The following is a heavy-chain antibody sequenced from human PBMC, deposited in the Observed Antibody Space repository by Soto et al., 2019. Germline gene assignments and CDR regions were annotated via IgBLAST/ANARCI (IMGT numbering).Heavy chain of an antibody. CDR3: TTLSITIFGVVLMDV. D-gene: IGHD3-3*01. Sequence: PGGSLRLSCAASGFTFSFCAMNWVRQAPGKGLEWVGRIKSKTDGGTTDYAAPVKGRFTISRDDSKNTLYLQMNSLKTEDTAVYYCTTLSITIFGVVLMDVWGQGTTVTVSS. CDR2: IKSKTDGGTT. CDR1: GFTFSFCA. V-gene: IGHV3-15*07. J-gene: IGHJ6*02.